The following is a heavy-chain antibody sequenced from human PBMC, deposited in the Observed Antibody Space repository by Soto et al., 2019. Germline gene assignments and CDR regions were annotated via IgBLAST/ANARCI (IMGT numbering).Heavy chain of an antibody. CDR1: GYSISTGYS. J-gene: IGHJ6*02. Sequence: LSLTCAVSGYSISTGYSWGWIRQPPGRGLEWIGTLHHSGTTFYSPSLQTRVTISLDTSKNRFSLELSPVTAADTAVYYCTRIYCSTTSCHINGMDFWGQGTTVTVSS. CDR2: LHHSGTT. D-gene: IGHD2-2*02. CDR3: TRIYCSTTSCHINGMDF. V-gene: IGHV4-38-2*01.